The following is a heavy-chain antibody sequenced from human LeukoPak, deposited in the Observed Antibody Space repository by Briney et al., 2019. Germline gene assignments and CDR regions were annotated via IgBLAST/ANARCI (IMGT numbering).Heavy chain of an antibody. CDR2: IVVGSGNT. CDR1: GFTFINSA. Sequence: SVKVSCKASGFTFINSAMQWVRQARGQRLEWIGWIVVGSGNTEHAQKFQERVTITRDMSTSTAYMELSSLRSEDTAVYYCARAKGDFGVVNDAFDIWGQGTMVTVSS. CDR3: ARAKGDFGVVNDAFDI. V-gene: IGHV1-58*02. J-gene: IGHJ3*02. D-gene: IGHD3-3*01.